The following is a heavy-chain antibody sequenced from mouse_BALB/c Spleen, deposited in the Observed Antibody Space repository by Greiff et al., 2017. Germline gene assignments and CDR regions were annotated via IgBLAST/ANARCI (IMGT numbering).Heavy chain of an antibody. CDR1: GYAFSSSW. CDR2: IYPGDGDT. Sequence: LEESGPELVKPGASVKISCKASGYAFSSSWMNWVKQRPGQGLEWIGRIYPGDGDTNYNGKFKGKATLTADKSSSTAYMQLSSLTSVDSAVYFCARGNYGNPYAMDYWGQGTSVTVSS. CDR3: ARGNYGNPYAMDY. D-gene: IGHD2-1*01. V-gene: IGHV1-82*01. J-gene: IGHJ4*01.